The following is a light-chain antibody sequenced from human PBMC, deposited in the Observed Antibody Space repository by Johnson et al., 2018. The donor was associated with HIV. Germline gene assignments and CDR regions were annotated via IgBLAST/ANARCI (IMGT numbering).Light chain of an antibody. CDR1: SYNIGNSY. CDR2: ENN. J-gene: IGLJ1*01. Sequence: QLVLTQPPSVSAAPGQKVTISCSGSSYNIGNSYVSWYQQLPGTAPKLLIYENNKRPSGIPDRFSGSKSGTSATLGITGLQTGDEADYYCGTWDTSLSAPYVFGTGTNVTVL. CDR3: GTWDTSLSAPYV. V-gene: IGLV1-51*02.